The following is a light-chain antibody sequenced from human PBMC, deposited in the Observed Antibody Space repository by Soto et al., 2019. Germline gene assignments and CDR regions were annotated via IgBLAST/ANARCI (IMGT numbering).Light chain of an antibody. CDR2: GAS. J-gene: IGKJ2*03. CDR3: QQYNNWPSYS. CDR1: QTISNS. Sequence: EVAMTQSPATLSVSPGERATLSCRASQTISNSLAWYQQKPGQAPRLLIYGASTRATGIPARFSGSGSGTEFPLTISSLQSEDFAVYCCQQYNNWPSYSFGQGTKLEIK. V-gene: IGKV3-15*01.